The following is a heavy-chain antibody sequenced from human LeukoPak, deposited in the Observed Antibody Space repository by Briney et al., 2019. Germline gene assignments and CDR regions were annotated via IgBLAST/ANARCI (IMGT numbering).Heavy chain of an antibody. CDR3: AREGPNDYGDPRVAFDI. CDR2: INTNTGNP. D-gene: IGHD4-17*01. Sequence: ASVKVSCKASGYPFTSYAMNWVRQAPGQGLEWMGWINTNTGNPTYAQGFTGRFVFSLDTSVSTAYLQISSLKAEDTAVYYCAREGPNDYGDPRVAFDIWGQGTMVTVSS. CDR1: GYPFTSYA. J-gene: IGHJ3*02. V-gene: IGHV7-4-1*02.